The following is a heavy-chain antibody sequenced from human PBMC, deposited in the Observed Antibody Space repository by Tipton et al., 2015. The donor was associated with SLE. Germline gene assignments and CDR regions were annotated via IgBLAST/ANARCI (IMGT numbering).Heavy chain of an antibody. D-gene: IGHD2-2*01. Sequence: SLRLSCEASGFTFSSYTMDWVRQAPGKGLEWVSSITSSSSYFYYADSVKGRFTISRDNAKNSLYLQMNSLRAEDTAVYYCANTLSTSPRMRFDYWGQGTLVTFSS. J-gene: IGHJ4*02. CDR3: ANTLSTSPRMRFDY. CDR1: GFTFSSYT. CDR2: ITSSSSYF. V-gene: IGHV3-21*06.